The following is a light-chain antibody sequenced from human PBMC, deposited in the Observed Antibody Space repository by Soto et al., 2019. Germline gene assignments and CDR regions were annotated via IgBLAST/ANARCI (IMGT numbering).Light chain of an antibody. Sequence: QLVLAQPPSASGTPGQRVTISCSGSSSNIRSNTVNWYQHLPGTAPKLLIYSGNQRPSGVPDRFSGSKSGTSASLAISGLQSEDEADYYCAAWDDSLNGRVFGPGTKVTVL. V-gene: IGLV1-44*01. CDR2: SGN. J-gene: IGLJ1*01. CDR1: SSNIRSNT. CDR3: AAWDDSLNGRV.